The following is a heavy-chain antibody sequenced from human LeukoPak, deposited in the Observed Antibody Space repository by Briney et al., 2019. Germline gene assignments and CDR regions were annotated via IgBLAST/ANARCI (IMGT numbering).Heavy chain of an antibody. CDR1: GGSISSGGHS. CDR3: ARGGGYIPFDY. J-gene: IGHJ4*02. Sequence: SQTLSLTCAVSGGSISSGGHSWSWIRQPPGKGLEWIGYIYHSGSTYYNPSLKRRVTISVDRSKNQFSLKLSSVTAADTAVYYCARGGGYIPFDYWGQGTLVTVSS. D-gene: IGHD3-22*01. CDR2: IYHSGST. V-gene: IGHV4-30-2*01.